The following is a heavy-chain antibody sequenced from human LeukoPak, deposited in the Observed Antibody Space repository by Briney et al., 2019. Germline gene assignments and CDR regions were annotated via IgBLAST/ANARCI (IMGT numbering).Heavy chain of an antibody. CDR2: IYYSGST. J-gene: IGHJ4*02. D-gene: IGHD1-26*01. CDR1: GGSFGTYY. CDR3: ARGGVWELLDY. Sequence: PSETLSLTCTVSGGSFGTYYWSWIRQPPGKGLEWIGDIYYSGSTNYNPSLKSRVTISVDTSKNQFSLKLSSVTAADTAVYYCARGGVWELLDYWGQGTLVTVSS. V-gene: IGHV4-59*01.